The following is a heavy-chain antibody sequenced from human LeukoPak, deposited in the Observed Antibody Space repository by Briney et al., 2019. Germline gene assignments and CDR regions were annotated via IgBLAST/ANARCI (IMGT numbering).Heavy chain of an antibody. V-gene: IGHV1-2*02. Sequence: ASVKVSCKASGYTFTGYYMHWVRQAPGQGLEWRGLSNPNSGGTNYAQKFQGRVTMTRDTSISTAYMELSRLRSDDTAVYYCARGTTEGLRHYYYYMDVWGKGTTVTVSS. J-gene: IGHJ6*03. CDR1: GYTFTGYY. D-gene: IGHD1-14*01. CDR3: ARGTTEGLRHYYYYMDV. CDR2: SNPNSGGT.